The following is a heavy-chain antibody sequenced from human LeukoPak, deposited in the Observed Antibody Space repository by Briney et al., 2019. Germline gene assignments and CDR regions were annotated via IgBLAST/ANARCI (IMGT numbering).Heavy chain of an antibody. CDR1: GYTFTGYY. D-gene: IGHD3-22*01. V-gene: IGHV1-8*02. Sequence: ASVKVSCKASGYTFTGYYMHWVRPATGQGLEWMGWMNPNSGNTGYAQKFQGRVTMTRNTSISTAYMELSSLRSEDTAVYYCARGSGDSSGYYFDYWGQGTLVTVSS. J-gene: IGHJ4*02. CDR3: ARGSGDSSGYYFDY. CDR2: MNPNSGNT.